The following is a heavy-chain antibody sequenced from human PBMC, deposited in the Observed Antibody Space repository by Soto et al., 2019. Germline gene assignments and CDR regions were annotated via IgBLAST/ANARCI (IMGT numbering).Heavy chain of an antibody. J-gene: IGHJ6*02. V-gene: IGHV4-31*03. D-gene: IGHD6-19*01. CDR3: ARERYSSGWYEDDYYYGMDV. Sequence: QVQLQESGPGLVKPSQTLSLTCTVSGGSISSGGYYWSWIRQHPGKGQGWIGYIYYSGSTYYNPSLKSRVTISVDTSKNQFSLKLSSVTAADTAVYYCARERYSSGWYEDDYYYGMDVWGQGTTVTVSS. CDR1: GGSISSGGYY. CDR2: IYYSGST.